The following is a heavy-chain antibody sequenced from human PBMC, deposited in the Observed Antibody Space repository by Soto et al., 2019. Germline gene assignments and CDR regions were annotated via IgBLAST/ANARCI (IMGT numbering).Heavy chain of an antibody. CDR3: ARDCGKGYGMDV. CDR1: GFTFINYN. CDR2: ISSRSSTI. Sequence: PGGSLRLSCAASGFTFINYNMNWARQAPGKGLEWVSYISSRSSTIYYADSVKGRFTISRDNAKNSLYLQMNSLRDEDTAVYYCARDCGKGYGMDVWGQGTTVTVSS. V-gene: IGHV3-48*02. J-gene: IGHJ6*02.